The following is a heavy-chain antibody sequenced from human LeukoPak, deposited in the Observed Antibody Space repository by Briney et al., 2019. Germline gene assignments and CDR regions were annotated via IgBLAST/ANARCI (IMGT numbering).Heavy chain of an antibody. CDR2: IYTSEST. Sequence: RTSETLSLTCTVSGGSISSYYWSWIRQPAGKGLEWIGRIYTSESTNYNPSLKSRVTMSVDTSKNQFSLKLSSVTAADTAVYYCARDGGSSSWYYFDYWGQGTLVTVSS. J-gene: IGHJ4*02. D-gene: IGHD6-13*01. CDR3: ARDGGSSSWYYFDY. V-gene: IGHV4-4*07. CDR1: GGSISSYY.